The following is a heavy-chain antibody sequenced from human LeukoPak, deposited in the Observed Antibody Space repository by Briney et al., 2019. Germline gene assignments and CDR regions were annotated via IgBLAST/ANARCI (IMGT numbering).Heavy chain of an antibody. CDR2: IYYSGST. V-gene: IGHV4-59*01. D-gene: IGHD3-3*01. CDR1: GGSISSYY. J-gene: IGHJ6*03. Sequence: KPSETLSLTCTVSGGSISSYYWSWIRQPPGKGLEWIGYIYYSGSTNYNPSLKSRVTISVDTSKNQFSLKLSSVTAADTAVYYCARAQAYCDATPYYYYYYYMDVWGKGTTVTISS. CDR3: ARAQAYCDATPYYYYYYYMDV.